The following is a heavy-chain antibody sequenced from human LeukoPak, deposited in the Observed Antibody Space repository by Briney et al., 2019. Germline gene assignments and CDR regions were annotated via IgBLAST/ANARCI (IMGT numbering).Heavy chain of an antibody. CDR1: GYTLPELS. J-gene: IGHJ3*02. Sequence: ASVKVSCKVSGYTLPELSMHWVRQAPGKGLEWMGGFDPEDGETIYAQKFQGRVTMTEDTSTDTAYMELSSLRSEDTAVYYCATLYCSGGSCYSGYAFDIWGQGTMVTVSS. V-gene: IGHV1-24*01. CDR3: ATLYCSGGSCYSGYAFDI. CDR2: FDPEDGET. D-gene: IGHD2-15*01.